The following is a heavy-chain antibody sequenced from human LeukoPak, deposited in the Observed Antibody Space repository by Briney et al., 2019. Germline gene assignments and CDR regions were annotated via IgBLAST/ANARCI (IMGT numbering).Heavy chain of an antibody. CDR1: GFTVSSNY. J-gene: IGHJ4*02. Sequence: GGSLRLSCAASGFTVSSNYVSWVRQAPGKGLEWVSVTYSGDSTYYAESVQGRFTISRDNFKNTLHLQMNSLRAEDTAIYYCAREIGHASPTDCWGQGTLVTVSS. V-gene: IGHV3-66*01. CDR3: AREIGHASPTDC. CDR2: TYSGDST.